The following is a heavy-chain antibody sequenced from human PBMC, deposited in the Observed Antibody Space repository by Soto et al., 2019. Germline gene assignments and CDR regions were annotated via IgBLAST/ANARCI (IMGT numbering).Heavy chain of an antibody. CDR3: ARNGLRGTLAVASGYSYYYYMDV. D-gene: IGHD5-12*01. Sequence: GASVKVSCKASGYTFTGYYMHWVRQAPGQGLEWMGWINPNSGGTNYAQKFQGWVTMTRDTSISTAYMELSRLRSDDTAVYYCARNGLRGTLAVASGYSYYYYMDVWGKGTTITVSS. V-gene: IGHV1-2*04. J-gene: IGHJ6*03. CDR2: INPNSGGT. CDR1: GYTFTGYY.